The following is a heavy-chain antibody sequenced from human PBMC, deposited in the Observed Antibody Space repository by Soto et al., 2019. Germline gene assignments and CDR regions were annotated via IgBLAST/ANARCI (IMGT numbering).Heavy chain of an antibody. Sequence: SETLSLTCTVSGGSISSGDYYWSWIRQPPGKGLEWIGYIYYSGSTYYNPSLKSRVTISVDTSKNQFSLKLSSVTAADTAVYYCARGSLQITMIGIGPFDYWGQGTLVTVSS. CDR1: GGSISSGDYY. D-gene: IGHD3-22*01. CDR2: IYYSGST. J-gene: IGHJ4*02. CDR3: ARGSLQITMIGIGPFDY. V-gene: IGHV4-30-4*01.